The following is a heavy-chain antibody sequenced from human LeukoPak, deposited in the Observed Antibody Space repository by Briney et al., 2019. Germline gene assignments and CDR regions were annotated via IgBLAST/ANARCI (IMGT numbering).Heavy chain of an antibody. J-gene: IGHJ5*02. CDR3: ASRYCSSTSCYSGLFDP. V-gene: IGHV4-34*01. CDR1: GFTFSSSA. D-gene: IGHD2-2*01. CDR2: INHSGST. Sequence: GSLRVSCAASGFTFSSSAMSWIRQPPGKGLEWIGEINHSGSTNYNPSLKSRVTISVDTSKNQFSLKLSSVTAADTAVYYCASRYCSSTSCYSGLFDPWGQGTLVTVSS.